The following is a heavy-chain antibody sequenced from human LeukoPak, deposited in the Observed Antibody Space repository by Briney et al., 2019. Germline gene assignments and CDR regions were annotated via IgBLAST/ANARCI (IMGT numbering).Heavy chain of an antibody. J-gene: IGHJ6*03. Sequence: ASVKVSCKASGYTFTGYYMHWVRQAPGQGLEWMGRINPNSGGTNYAQKFQGRVTMTRDTSISTAYMELSRLRSDDTAVYYCARDPTTVTTGRDYYYYYMDVWGKGTTVTVSS. D-gene: IGHD4-17*01. V-gene: IGHV1-2*06. CDR3: ARDPTTVTTGRDYYYYYMDV. CDR1: GYTFTGYY. CDR2: INPNSGGT.